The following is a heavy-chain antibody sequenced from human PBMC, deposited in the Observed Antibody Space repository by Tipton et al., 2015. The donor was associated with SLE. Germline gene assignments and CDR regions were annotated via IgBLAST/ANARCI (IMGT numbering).Heavy chain of an antibody. Sequence: SLRLSCAASGFTFNSYAMSWVHQAPGKGLEWVSGISGSGGGTYYADSVKGRFTISRDNSKNTLYLQINSLRAEDTAVYYCAKSPNYFYDSSGYRNAFDMWGQGTMVTVSS. D-gene: IGHD3-22*01. CDR1: GFTFNSYA. CDR3: AKSPNYFYDSSGYRNAFDM. CDR2: ISGSGGGT. J-gene: IGHJ3*02. V-gene: IGHV3-23*01.